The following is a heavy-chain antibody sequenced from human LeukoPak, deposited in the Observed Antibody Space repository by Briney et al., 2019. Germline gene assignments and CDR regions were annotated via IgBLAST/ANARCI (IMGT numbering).Heavy chain of an antibody. CDR3: ARDLGPGAFAI. J-gene: IGHJ3*02. Sequence: GGSLRLSCAASGFTFSSYSMNWVRQAPGKGLGWVANIKQDGSDKYYVDSVKGRFTISTDNAKKSLYLQMNSLRAEDTAVYYCARDLGPGAFAIWGQGTMVTVSS. CDR2: IKQDGSDK. D-gene: IGHD3-10*01. V-gene: IGHV3-7*01. CDR1: GFTFSSYS.